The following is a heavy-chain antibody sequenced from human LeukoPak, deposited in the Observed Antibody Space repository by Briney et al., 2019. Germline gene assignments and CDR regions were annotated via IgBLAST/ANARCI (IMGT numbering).Heavy chain of an antibody. Sequence: GGSLRLSCAASGFTFSSYAMSWVRQAPGKGLEWVSAISGSGGSTYYADSVKGRFTISRDNSQNTLYLQMNSLRAEDTAVYYCAKPGDCGGDCQLDAFDIWGQGTMVTVSS. CDR3: AKPGDCGGDCQLDAFDI. CDR1: GFTFSSYA. D-gene: IGHD2-21*01. CDR2: ISGSGGST. J-gene: IGHJ3*02. V-gene: IGHV3-23*01.